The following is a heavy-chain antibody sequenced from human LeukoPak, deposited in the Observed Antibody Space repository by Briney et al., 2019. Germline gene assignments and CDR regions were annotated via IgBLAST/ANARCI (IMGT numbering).Heavy chain of an antibody. CDR3: ARTGYNYGTPLNY. V-gene: IGHV3-9*01. CDR2: ISWNSDDI. Sequence: PGGSLRLSCAASGFTFDDYAMHWVRQAPGKGLEWVSGISWNSDDIGYADSVKGRFTISRDNAKNSLYLQMSSLRAEDTALYYCARTGYNYGTPLNYWGQGTLVTVSS. J-gene: IGHJ4*02. D-gene: IGHD5-18*01. CDR1: GFTFDDYA.